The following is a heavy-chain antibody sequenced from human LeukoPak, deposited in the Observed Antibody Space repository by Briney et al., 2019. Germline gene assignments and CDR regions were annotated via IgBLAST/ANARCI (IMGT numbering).Heavy chain of an antibody. CDR3: ARAITASFDS. Sequence: SETLSLTCTVSGGSISSSSYYWGWIRQPPGKGLEWIGSIYYSGSTYYSPSLKSRVTISVDTSKNQFSLKLTSVTAADTAVYYCARAITASFDSWGQGTLVTVSS. V-gene: IGHV4-39*07. J-gene: IGHJ4*02. CDR1: GGSISSSSYY. CDR2: IYYSGST. D-gene: IGHD5-18*01.